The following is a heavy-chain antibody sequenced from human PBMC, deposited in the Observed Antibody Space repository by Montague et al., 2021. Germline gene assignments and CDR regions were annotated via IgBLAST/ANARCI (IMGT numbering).Heavy chain of an antibody. D-gene: IGHD7-27*01. CDR2: IYDSGTT. Sequence: SETLSLTYTVTGGSISEFYWSWIRQSPEKGLEWIGYIYDSGTTNYNPSLKSRVTISADTSMNQFSLNLRSVTAADTAVYFCARRLGIRAPFDYWGQGTLVTASS. CDR1: GGSISEFY. V-gene: IGHV4-59*08. CDR3: ARRLGIRAPFDY. J-gene: IGHJ4*02.